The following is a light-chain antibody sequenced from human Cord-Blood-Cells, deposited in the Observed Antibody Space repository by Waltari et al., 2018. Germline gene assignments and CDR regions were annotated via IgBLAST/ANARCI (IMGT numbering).Light chain of an antibody. V-gene: IGLV3-1*01. CDR2: QDS. J-gene: IGLJ2*01. Sequence: SYELTQPPSVSVSPGQTASITCSGDQSVAKYACWYQQRPGQSPVLVIYQDSKRPSGIPERFSGSNSGNTAALAISGTQAMDEADYYCQAWDSSTVVFGGGTKLTVL. CDR1: QSVAKY. CDR3: QAWDSSTVV.